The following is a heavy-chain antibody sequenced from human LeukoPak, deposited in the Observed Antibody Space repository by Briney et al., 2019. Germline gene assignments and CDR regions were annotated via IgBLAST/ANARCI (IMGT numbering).Heavy chain of an antibody. Sequence: GGSLRLSCAASGFTFSSYWMHWVRQAPGKGLVWVSRVNSDGSSTSYAESGKGRFTISRDNAKNTLYLQMNSLRAEDTAVYSCARGADGVSSNSRGWFDPWGQGTLVTVSS. J-gene: IGHJ5*02. V-gene: IGHV3-74*01. CDR3: ARGADGVSSNSRGWFDP. CDR1: GFTFSSYW. D-gene: IGHD2-15*01. CDR2: VNSDGSST.